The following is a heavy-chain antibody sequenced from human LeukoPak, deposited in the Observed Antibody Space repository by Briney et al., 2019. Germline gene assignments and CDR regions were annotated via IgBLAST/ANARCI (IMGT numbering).Heavy chain of an antibody. CDR3: VRQQILRGWFDA. J-gene: IGHJ5*02. CDR1: GYSFTSYW. Sequence: GESLKISCKGSGYSFTSYWIGWVRQMPGKGLEWMGIIYPGDSDTRYSPSFQGQVTISADKSTSTAYLQWSSLKVSDTAMYYCVRQQILRGWFDAWGQGTLVAVSS. V-gene: IGHV5-51*01. D-gene: IGHD2-15*01. CDR2: IYPGDSDT.